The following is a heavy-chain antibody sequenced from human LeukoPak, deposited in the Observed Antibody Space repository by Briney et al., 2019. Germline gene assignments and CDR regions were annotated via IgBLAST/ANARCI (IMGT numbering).Heavy chain of an antibody. J-gene: IGHJ5*02. CDR1: GLTFSSYA. V-gene: IGHV3-23*01. D-gene: IGHD4-17*01. CDR3: AKDAYGDYGAGVWFDP. CDR2: ISGSGGST. Sequence: GGSLRLSCAASGLTFSSYAMSWVRQAPGKGLEWVSAISGSGGSTYYADSVKGRFTISRDNSKNTMYLQMNSLRAEDTAVYYCAKDAYGDYGAGVWFDPWGQGTLVTVSS.